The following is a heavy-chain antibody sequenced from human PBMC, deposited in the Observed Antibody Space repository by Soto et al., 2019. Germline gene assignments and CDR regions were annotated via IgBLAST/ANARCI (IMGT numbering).Heavy chain of an antibody. J-gene: IGHJ5*02. V-gene: IGHV3-30-3*01. CDR1: GFTFSSYA. D-gene: IGHD3-10*01. CDR2: ISYDGSNK. Sequence: QPGGSLRLSCAASGFTFSSYAMHWVRQAPGKGLEWVAVISYDGSNKYYADSVKGRFTISRDNSKNTLYLQMNSLRAEDTAVYYCASTYYYGSGFDPWGQGTLVTVSS. CDR3: ASTYYYGSGFDP.